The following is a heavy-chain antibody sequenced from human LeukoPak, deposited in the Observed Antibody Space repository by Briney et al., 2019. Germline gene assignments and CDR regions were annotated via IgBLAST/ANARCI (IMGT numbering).Heavy chain of an antibody. V-gene: IGHV4-39*01. CDR3: ARTRYYYNSRSYGAPYYFDY. Sequence: SETLSLTCTVSGGSISSRPYYWGWVRQPPGKGLEWIGTISYSGTTYYSPSLKSRVTISLDTSKNQFSLKLSSVTAADTAVYYCARTRYYYNSRSYGAPYYFDYWGQGTLVTVSS. D-gene: IGHD3-10*01. CDR2: ISYSGTT. CDR1: GGSISSRPYY. J-gene: IGHJ4*02.